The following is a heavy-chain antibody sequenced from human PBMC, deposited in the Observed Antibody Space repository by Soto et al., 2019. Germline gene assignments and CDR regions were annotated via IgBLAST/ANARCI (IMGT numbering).Heavy chain of an antibody. CDR3: ARVSDY. CDR2: INHIGSA. J-gene: IGHJ4*02. V-gene: IGHV4-34*01. CDR1: GGSFIDYS. Sequence: QVLLQQWGAGRLKPSETLSLTCAVYGGSFIDYSWCWIGQSPGTGLEWIGEINHIGSANYNPSLKSRVTISVDTSKNQFSLKLYSVTAADAAVYYCARVSDYWSQGTLVTVSS.